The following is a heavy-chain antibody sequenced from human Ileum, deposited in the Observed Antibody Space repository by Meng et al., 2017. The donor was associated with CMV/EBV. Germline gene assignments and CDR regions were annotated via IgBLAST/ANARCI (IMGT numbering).Heavy chain of an antibody. J-gene: IGHJ4*02. Sequence: VCGGSISSSRYYWGWIRQPPGKGLEWIGSIYYSGSTYYNPSLKSRVTISVDTSKNQFSLKLSSVTAADTAVYYCARRIHDSSGYLDYWGQGTLVTVSS. CDR1: GGSISSSRYY. CDR2: IYYSGST. CDR3: ARRIHDSSGYLDY. D-gene: IGHD3-22*01. V-gene: IGHV4-39*01.